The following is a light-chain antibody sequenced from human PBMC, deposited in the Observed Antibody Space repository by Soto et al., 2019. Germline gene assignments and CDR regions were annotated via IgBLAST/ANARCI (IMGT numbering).Light chain of an antibody. J-gene: IGKJ1*01. CDR3: QHYNTFSPTWT. V-gene: IGKV1-5*01. Sequence: DIQMAQSPSTLSASVGDRVTITCRASQSISNLLAWYQQKPGKAPRLLIYDASRLESGVPSRFSGSGSGTHFTLTISSVQSDDSASYYCQHYNTFSPTWTFGQGTKV. CDR2: DAS. CDR1: QSISNL.